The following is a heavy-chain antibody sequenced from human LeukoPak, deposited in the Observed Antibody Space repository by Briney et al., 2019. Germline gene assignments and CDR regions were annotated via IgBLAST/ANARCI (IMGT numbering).Heavy chain of an antibody. CDR1: GGSISSSS. CDR2: ISSSSSTI. J-gene: IGHJ4*02. D-gene: IGHD3-22*01. Sequence: ETLSLTCTVSGGSISSSSYYWGWIRQPPGKGLEWVSYISSSSSTIYYADAVKGRFTISRDNAKNSMYLQMNTLRAEDTAVYYCARDWGRSGYYADYWGQGTLITVSS. V-gene: IGHV3-48*01. CDR3: ARDWGRSGYYADY.